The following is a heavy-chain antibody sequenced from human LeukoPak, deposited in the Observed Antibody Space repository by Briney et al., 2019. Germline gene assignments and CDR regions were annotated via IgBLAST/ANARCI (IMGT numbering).Heavy chain of an antibody. CDR3: AKDLYYDFWSGYSPFTMDV. V-gene: IGHV3-53*05. Sequence: GGSLRLSCAASRFTVSSNYMSWVRQAPGKGLEWVSEIYSDGSTYYAASVKGRFSISRDNSKNTVYLQMNSLRAEDTAVYYCAKDLYYDFWSGYSPFTMDVWGKGTTVTVSS. J-gene: IGHJ6*03. CDR2: IYSDGST. CDR1: RFTVSSNY. D-gene: IGHD3-3*01.